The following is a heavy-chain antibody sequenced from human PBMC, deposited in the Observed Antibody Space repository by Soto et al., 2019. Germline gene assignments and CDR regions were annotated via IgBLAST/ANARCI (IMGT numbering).Heavy chain of an antibody. CDR3: ARAGLGIVASNYYYYMDV. CDR2: IWYDGSNK. CDR1: GFTFSSYG. D-gene: IGHD5-12*01. V-gene: IGHV3-33*01. J-gene: IGHJ6*03. Sequence: GGSLRLSCAASGFTFSSYGMHWVRQAPGKGLEWVAVIWYDGSNKYYADSVKGRFTISRDNSKNTLYLQMNSLRAEDTAVYYCARAGLGIVASNYYYYMDVWGKGTTVTVSS.